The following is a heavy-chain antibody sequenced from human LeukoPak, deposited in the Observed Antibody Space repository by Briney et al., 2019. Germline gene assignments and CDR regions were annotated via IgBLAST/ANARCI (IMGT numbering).Heavy chain of an antibody. CDR2: TYYRSKWYN. J-gene: IGHJ4*02. Sequence: SQTLSLTCAISGDSVSSNSAAWNWIRQSPSRGLEWLGRTYYRSKWYNDYAVSVKSRITINPDTSKNQFSLQLNSVTPEDTAVYYCARGMRNYDSSGYLYYFDYWGQGTLVTVSS. V-gene: IGHV6-1*01. CDR1: GDSVSSNSAA. D-gene: IGHD3-22*01. CDR3: ARGMRNYDSSGYLYYFDY.